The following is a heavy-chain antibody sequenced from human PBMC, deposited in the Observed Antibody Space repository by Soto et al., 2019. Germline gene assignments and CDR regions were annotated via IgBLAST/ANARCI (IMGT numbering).Heavy chain of an antibody. CDR3: AREPFGRFDP. CDR1: GDSFGSYS. J-gene: IGHJ5*02. D-gene: IGHD3-10*01. V-gene: IGHV1-69*13. CDR2: IIPVFGTT. Sequence: SVKVSCKASGDSFGSYSVSWVRQAPGQGLEWMGAIIPVFGTTNYTQKFQGRVTMTRDDSITTAYMELSSLRSDDTAVYYGAREPFGRFDPWGQGTLVTVSS.